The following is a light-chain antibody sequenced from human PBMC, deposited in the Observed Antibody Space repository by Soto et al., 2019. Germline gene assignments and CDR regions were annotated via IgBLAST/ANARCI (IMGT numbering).Light chain of an antibody. CDR3: QQYSHLIT. CDR2: DAS. V-gene: IGKV1-33*01. J-gene: IGKJ5*01. CDR1: QDISNY. Sequence: DIQMTQSQSSLSASVGDRVTITCQASQDISNYLNWYQQKLGKAPKLLIYDASNLETGVPSRFSGSGSGTDFTFTISSLQPEDIATYYCQQYSHLITFGQGTRLEIK.